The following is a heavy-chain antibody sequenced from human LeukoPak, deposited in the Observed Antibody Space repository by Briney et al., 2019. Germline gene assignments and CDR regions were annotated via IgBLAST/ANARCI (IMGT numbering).Heavy chain of an antibody. V-gene: IGHV1-2*06. D-gene: IGHD3-22*01. CDR2: IHPKSGGA. CDR1: GYTFTANY. J-gene: IGHJ6*03. CDR3: ARAYYDSSGYFGWGADYYYYYMDV. Sequence: ASVKVSCKASGYTFTANYIHWVRQAPGQGLEWVERIHPKSGGANYAQKFRDRVTLTRDTSINTAYMELSGLRSDDAAVYYCARAYYDSSGYFGWGADYYYYYMDVWGEGTTVTISS.